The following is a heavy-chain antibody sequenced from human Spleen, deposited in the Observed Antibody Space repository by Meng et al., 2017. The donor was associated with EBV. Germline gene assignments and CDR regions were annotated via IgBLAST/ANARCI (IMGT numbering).Heavy chain of an antibody. Sequence: QVQLQESGPGLVKPSQTLSLTCAVSGGSISSGGYYWSWIRQPPGEGLEWIGYIYYSGSTFYNPSLKSRVTISVDTSKNQFSLKVNSMTAADTAVYYCAREKYGNYGPWGQGTLVTVSS. CDR1: GGSISSGGYY. V-gene: IGHV4-30-4*01. J-gene: IGHJ5*02. D-gene: IGHD4-11*01. CDR3: AREKYGNYGP. CDR2: IYYSGST.